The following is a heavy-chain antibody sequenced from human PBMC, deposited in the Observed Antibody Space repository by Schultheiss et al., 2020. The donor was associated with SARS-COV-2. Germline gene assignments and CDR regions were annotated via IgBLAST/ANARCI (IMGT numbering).Heavy chain of an antibody. CDR1: GGSISSGGYY. J-gene: IGHJ1*01. Sequence: SETLSLTCTVSGGSISSGGYYWCWIRQHPGKGLEWIGYIYHSGSTYYNPSLKSRVTISVDRSKNQFSLKLSSVTATDTAVYYCVSTSDIVVAVATTWGQGTLVTVSS. CDR2: IYHSGST. D-gene: IGHD2-15*01. CDR3: VSTSDIVVAVATT. V-gene: IGHV4-31*03.